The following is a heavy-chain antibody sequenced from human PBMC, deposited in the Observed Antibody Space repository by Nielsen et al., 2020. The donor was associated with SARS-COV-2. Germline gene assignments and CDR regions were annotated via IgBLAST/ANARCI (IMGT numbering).Heavy chain of an antibody. J-gene: IGHJ3*01. CDR1: GGSIDNNEFY. Sequence: SETLSLTCSVSGGSIDNNEFYWGWIRQPPGKGLEWIGSIYYTGNTYYNRSLKSRVTMSIDTSQSQFSLKLTSVTAADTAVYYCARGRNRIGSYKVAGFDLWGQGTMVTVSS. CDR3: ARGRNRIGSYKVAGFDL. CDR2: IYYTGNT. V-gene: IGHV4-39*07. D-gene: IGHD1-26*01.